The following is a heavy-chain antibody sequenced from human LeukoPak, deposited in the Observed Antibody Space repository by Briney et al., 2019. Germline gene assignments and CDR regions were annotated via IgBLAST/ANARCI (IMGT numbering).Heavy chain of an antibody. CDR2: IYYSGST. Sequence: PSETLSLTCTVSGGSISSYYWSWIRQPPGKGLEWIGYIYYSGSTNYNPSLKSRVTISVDTSKNQFSLKLSSVTAADTAVYYCARAAVGTGYYYYGMDVWGQGTTVTVSS. D-gene: IGHD6-13*01. V-gene: IGHV4-59*01. J-gene: IGHJ6*02. CDR3: ARAAVGTGYYYYGMDV. CDR1: GGSISSYY.